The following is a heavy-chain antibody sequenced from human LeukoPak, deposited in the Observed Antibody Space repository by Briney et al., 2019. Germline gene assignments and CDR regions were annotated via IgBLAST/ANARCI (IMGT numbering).Heavy chain of an antibody. J-gene: IGHJ4*02. CDR3: ARRGPPNYFDY. CDR2: IYYSGST. V-gene: IGHV4-39*01. Sequence: TSETLSLTCTVSGGSISSSTYYWGWIRQPPGKGLEWIGSIYYSGSTYYNPSLKSRVTISVDTSKNQFSLKLSSVTAADTAVYYCARRGPPNYFDYWGQGSLVTVSS. D-gene: IGHD3-10*01. CDR1: GGSISSSTYY.